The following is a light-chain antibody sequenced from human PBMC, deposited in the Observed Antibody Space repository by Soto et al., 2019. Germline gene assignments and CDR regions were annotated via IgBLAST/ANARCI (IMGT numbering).Light chain of an antibody. CDR1: QSVSSIY. CDR2: GAS. J-gene: IGKJ1*01. Sequence: EIVLTQSPGTLSLSPGERATLSCRASQSVSSIYLAWYQQKPGQAPRLLIYGASNRATGIPDRFSGSGSGTDFTLTISRLEAEDFAVYYCQQYSSSPPTWTFGQGTKVEIK. CDR3: QQYSSSPPTWT. V-gene: IGKV3-20*01.